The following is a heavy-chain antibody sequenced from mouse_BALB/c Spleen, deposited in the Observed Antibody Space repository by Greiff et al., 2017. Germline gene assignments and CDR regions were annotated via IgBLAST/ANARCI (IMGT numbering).Heavy chain of an antibody. CDR2: INSNGGST. J-gene: IGHJ1*01. CDR1: GFTFSSYG. Sequence: EVQVVESGGGLVQPGGSLKLSCAASGFTFSSYGMSWVRQNPDKRLELVATINSNGGSTYYPDSVKGRFTISRDNAKNTLYLQMSSLKSEDTAMYYCAHYGSSYWYFDVWGEGTTGTVSS. V-gene: IGHV5-6-3*01. D-gene: IGHD1-1*01. CDR3: AHYGSSYWYFDV.